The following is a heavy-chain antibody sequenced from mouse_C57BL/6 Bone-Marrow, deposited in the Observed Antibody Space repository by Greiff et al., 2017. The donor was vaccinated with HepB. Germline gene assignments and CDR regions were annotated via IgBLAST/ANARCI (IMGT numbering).Heavy chain of an antibody. D-gene: IGHD2-4*01. CDR1: GYTFTSYW. CDR3: ARWAGLPFDY. CDR2: IHPNSGST. V-gene: IGHV1-64*01. Sequence: VQLQQSGAELVKPGASVKLSCKASGYTFTSYWMHWVKQRPGQGLEWIGMIHPNSGSTNYNEKFKSKATLTVDKSSSTAYMQLSSLTSEDSAVYYCARWAGLPFDYWGQGTTLTVSS. J-gene: IGHJ2*01.